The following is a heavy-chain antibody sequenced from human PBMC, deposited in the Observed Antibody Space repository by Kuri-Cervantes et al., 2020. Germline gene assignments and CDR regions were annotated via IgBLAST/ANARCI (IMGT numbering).Heavy chain of an antibody. CDR3: ARRRITMIVVVITSGFDY. V-gene: IGHV4-34*01. J-gene: IGHJ4*02. Sequence: GSLRLSCAVYGGSFSGYYWGWIRQPPGKGLEWIGEINHSGSTNYNPSLKSRVTISVDTSKNQFSLKLSSVTAADTAVYYCARRRITMIVVVITSGFDYWGQGTQVTVSS. D-gene: IGHD3-22*01. CDR2: INHSGST. CDR1: GGSFSGYY.